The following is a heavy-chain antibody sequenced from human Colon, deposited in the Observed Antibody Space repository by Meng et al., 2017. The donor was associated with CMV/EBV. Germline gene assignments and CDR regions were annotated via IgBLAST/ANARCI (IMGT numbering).Heavy chain of an antibody. V-gene: IGHV3-66*02. J-gene: IGHJ6*02. CDR3: ARGDLARLFSYYYGMDV. Sequence: GGSLRLSCAASGFSVSDNYMSWVRQAPGKGLEWVSIIHNSGTTYYADSVKGRFTISRDNSKNTLYLEVNSLRLDDTAVYYCARGDLARLFSYYYGMDVWGQGTTVTVSS. D-gene: IGHD3-22*01. CDR1: GFSVSDNY. CDR2: IHNSGTT.